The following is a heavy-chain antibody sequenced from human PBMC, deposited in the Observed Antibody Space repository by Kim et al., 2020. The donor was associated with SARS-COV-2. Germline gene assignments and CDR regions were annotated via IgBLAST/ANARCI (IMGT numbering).Heavy chain of an antibody. J-gene: IGHJ3*02. Sequence: GGSLRLSCAASGFTFSSYWMSWVRQAPGKGLEWVANIKQDGSEKYYVDSVKGRFTISRDNAKNSLYLQMNSLRAEDTAVYYCARDFRDSNYDFWSGYYRSNDAFDIWGQGTMVTVSS. V-gene: IGHV3-7*01. CDR2: IKQDGSEK. CDR3: ARDFRDSNYDFWSGYYRSNDAFDI. CDR1: GFTFSSYW. D-gene: IGHD3-3*01.